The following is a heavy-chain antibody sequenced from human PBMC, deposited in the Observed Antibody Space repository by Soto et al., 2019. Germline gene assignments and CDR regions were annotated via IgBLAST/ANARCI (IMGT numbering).Heavy chain of an antibody. V-gene: IGHV5-51*01. D-gene: IGHD1-26*01. J-gene: IGHJ4*02. CDR2: IYPGDSDT. Sequence: GECLKISCKGSGYSLTSYWIGWVRQMPGKGLEWMGIIYPGDSDTRYSPSFQGQVTISADKSISTAYLQWSSLKASDTAMYYCARLNAGVGATTTLDYWGQGTLVTVSS. CDR3: ARLNAGVGATTTLDY. CDR1: GYSLTSYW.